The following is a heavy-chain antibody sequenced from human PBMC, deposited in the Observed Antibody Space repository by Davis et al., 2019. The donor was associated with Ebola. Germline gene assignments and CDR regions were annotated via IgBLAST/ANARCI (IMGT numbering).Heavy chain of an antibody. J-gene: IGHJ4*02. V-gene: IGHV3-21*01. CDR2: ISSSSSYI. D-gene: IGHD3-9*01. CDR1: GFTFSSYS. CDR3: ARDRDYDILTGYYNRFDY. Sequence: GESLKISCAASGFTFSSYSMNWVRQAPGKGLEWVSSISSSSSYIYYADSVKGRFTISRDNAKNSLYLQMNSLRAEDTAVYYCARDRDYDILTGYYNRFDYWGQGTLVTVSS.